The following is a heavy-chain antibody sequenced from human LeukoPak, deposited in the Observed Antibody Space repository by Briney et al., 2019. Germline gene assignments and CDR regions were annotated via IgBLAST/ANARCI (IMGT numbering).Heavy chain of an antibody. D-gene: IGHD3-22*01. CDR3: ARDKATYYYDSSGYYPKLKPYGTDV. CDR1: GFTFSSYW. CDR2: IKQDGSEK. J-gene: IGHJ6*02. V-gene: IGHV3-7*01. Sequence: GGSLRLSCAASGFTFSSYWMSWVRQAPGKGLEWVANIKQDGSEKYYVDSVKGRFTISRDNAKNSLYLQMNSLRAEDTAVYYCARDKATYYYDSSGYYPKLKPYGTDVWGQGTTVTVSS.